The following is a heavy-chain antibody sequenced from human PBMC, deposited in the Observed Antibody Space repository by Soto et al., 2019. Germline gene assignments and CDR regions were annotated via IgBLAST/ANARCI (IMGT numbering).Heavy chain of an antibody. D-gene: IGHD5-18*01. CDR1: GFTFSSYA. CDR2: ISGSGGST. V-gene: IGHV3-23*01. Sequence: EVQLLESGGGLVQPGGSLRLSCAASGFTFSSYAMSWVRQAPGKGLEWVSAISGSGGSTYYADSVKGRFTISRDNSKNTLDLQMNSLRDEDTAVYYCAKGSGYSYGYRANYYYYYGMDVWGQGTTVTVSS. J-gene: IGHJ6*02. CDR3: AKGSGYSYGYRANYYYYYGMDV.